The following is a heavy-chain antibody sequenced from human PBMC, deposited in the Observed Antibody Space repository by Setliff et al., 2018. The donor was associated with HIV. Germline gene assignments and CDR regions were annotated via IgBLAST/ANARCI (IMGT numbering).Heavy chain of an antibody. CDR2: IDYSGST. D-gene: IGHD3-10*01. CDR1: GGSISSSSYY. J-gene: IGHJ6*03. V-gene: IGHV4-61*05. Sequence: SETLSLTCSVSGGSISSSSYYWGWIRQPPGKGLEWIGYIDYSGSTNYNASLKSRLTMSIDTSKRQFSLKLSSVTAADTAVYYCARGGREYGVNYYYYYMDVWGKGTTVTVAS. CDR3: ARGGREYGVNYYYYYMDV.